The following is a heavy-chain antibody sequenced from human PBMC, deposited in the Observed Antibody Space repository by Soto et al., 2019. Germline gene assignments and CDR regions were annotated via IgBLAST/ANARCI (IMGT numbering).Heavy chain of an antibody. CDR3: ASFRTDYYYGMDV. CDR2: INHSGST. CDR1: GGSFSGYY. J-gene: IGHJ6*02. Sequence: PSETLSLTCAVYGGSFSGYYWSWIRQPPGKGLEWIGEINHSGSTNYNPSLESRVTISVDTSKNQFSLKLSSVTAADTAVYYCASFRTDYYYGMDVWGQGTTVTVSS. V-gene: IGHV4-34*01. D-gene: IGHD2-8*02.